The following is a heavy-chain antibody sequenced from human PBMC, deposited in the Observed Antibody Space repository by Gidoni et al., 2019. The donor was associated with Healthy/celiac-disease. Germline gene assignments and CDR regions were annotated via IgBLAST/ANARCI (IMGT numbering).Heavy chain of an antibody. CDR2: ISSNGVST. CDR3: VKDVSSRRRSWFDP. V-gene: IGHV3-64D*09. Sequence: EVQLVESGGGLVQPGGSLRLSCSASGFTFSSYAMHWVRQAPGKGLEYVQAISSNGVSTYYADSVKGRLTISRDNSKNPLYLQMSSLRAEETVVYYCVKDVSSRRRSWFDPWGQGTLVTVPS. CDR1: GFTFSSYA. J-gene: IGHJ5*02. D-gene: IGHD6-13*01.